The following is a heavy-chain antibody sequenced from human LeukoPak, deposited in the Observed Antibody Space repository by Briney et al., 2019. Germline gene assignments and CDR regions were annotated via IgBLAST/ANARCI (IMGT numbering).Heavy chain of an antibody. D-gene: IGHD4-17*01. CDR2: MNPYSGDR. J-gene: IGHJ4*02. Sequence: GASVKVSCKTSGYTFTTYHINWVRQATGQGLEWLGWMNPYSGDRGYAQKLQGRLSITSDTSISTAYMELSSLRSDDTAVYFCARTTSLTASGYDYWGQGTLVTVSS. CDR3: ARTTSLTASGYDY. V-gene: IGHV1-8*03. CDR1: GYTFTTYH.